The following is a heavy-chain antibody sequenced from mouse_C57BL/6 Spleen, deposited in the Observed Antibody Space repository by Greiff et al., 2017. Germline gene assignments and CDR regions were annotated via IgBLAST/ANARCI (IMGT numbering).Heavy chain of an antibody. J-gene: IGHJ1*03. Sequence: QVQLQQSGAELVRPGTSVKVSCKASGYAFTNYLIEWVQQRPGQGLEWIGVINPGSGGTNYNEQFKGKATLTADKSSSTAYMQLSRLTSEDSAVYFCVRRDWDEDFDVWGTGTTVTVSS. D-gene: IGHD4-1*01. CDR3: VRRDWDEDFDV. CDR2: INPGSGGT. CDR1: GYAFTNYL. V-gene: IGHV1-54*01.